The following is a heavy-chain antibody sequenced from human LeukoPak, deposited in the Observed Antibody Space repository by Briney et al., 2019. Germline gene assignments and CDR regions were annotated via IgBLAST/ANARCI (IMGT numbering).Heavy chain of an antibody. CDR1: GYTFTGYY. J-gene: IGHJ3*02. CDR2: INPSGGST. CDR3: AREVLRYFERGVGGAFDI. D-gene: IGHD3-9*01. Sequence: ASVKVSCKASGYTFTGYYMHWVRQAPGQGLEWMGVINPSGGSTSYAQKFQGRVTMTRDTSTSTVYMELSSLRSEDTAVYYCAREVLRYFERGVGGAFDIWGQGTMVTVSS. V-gene: IGHV1-46*01.